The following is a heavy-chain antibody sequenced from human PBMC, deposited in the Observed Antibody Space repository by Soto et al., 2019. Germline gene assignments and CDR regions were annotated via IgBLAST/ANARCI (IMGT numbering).Heavy chain of an antibody. CDR3: PREESYGPRKLYYYYGMDV. V-gene: IGHV4-31*03. D-gene: IGHD3-10*01. CDR1: GGSISSGGYY. CDR2: IYYSGST. J-gene: IGHJ6*02. Sequence: SATLSLACTVSGGSISSGGYYWSWIRQHPGKGLEWIGYIYYSGSTYYNPSLKSRVTISVDTSKNQFSLKLGSVTAADTAVYYCPREESYGPRKLYYYYGMDVWGQGTTVT.